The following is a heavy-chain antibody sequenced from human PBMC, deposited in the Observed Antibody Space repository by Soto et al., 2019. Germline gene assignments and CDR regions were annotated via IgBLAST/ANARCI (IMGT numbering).Heavy chain of an antibody. CDR3: ARHVGVPGTRGFDY. V-gene: IGHV4-4*02. D-gene: IGHD6-19*01. CDR1: GASISDDNW. J-gene: IGHJ4*02. CDR2: IYRSGTT. Sequence: QVQLQESGPGLVKPSGTLSLACAVFGASISDDNWWSWVRQPPGKGLEWIGEIYRSGTTNYNSSLESRVTISMDKSRNQISLKLSSVAAADSPIYYCARHVGVPGTRGFDYWGQGTLVTVSS.